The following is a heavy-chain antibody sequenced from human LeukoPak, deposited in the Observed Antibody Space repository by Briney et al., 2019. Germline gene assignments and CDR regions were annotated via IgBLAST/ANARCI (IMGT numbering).Heavy chain of an antibody. V-gene: IGHV3-9*01. CDR2: ISWNSGSI. CDR1: GFTFDDYV. CDR3: AKADCSGGSCYSPLPDYYFDY. D-gene: IGHD2-15*01. Sequence: GGSLRLSCAASGFTFDDYVMHWVRQAPGKGLEWVSSISWNSGSIGYADSLKGRFTISRDNAKNSLYLQMNSLRAEDTALYYCAKADCSGGSCYSPLPDYYFDYWGQGTLVTVSS. J-gene: IGHJ4*02.